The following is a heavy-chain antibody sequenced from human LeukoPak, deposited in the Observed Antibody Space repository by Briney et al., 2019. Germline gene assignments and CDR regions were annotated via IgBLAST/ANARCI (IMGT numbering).Heavy chain of an antibody. Sequence: PGGSLRLSCAASGFIFSSYSINWVRQAPGKGLEWVASISTTSSYIYYADSVKGRFTISRDNAKNSLYLQMNSLRAEDTAVYYCARDTPTGTTEYYYYGMDVWGQGPRSPSP. D-gene: IGHD1-7*01. V-gene: IGHV3-21*01. J-gene: IGHJ6*02. CDR1: GFIFSSYS. CDR2: ISTTSSYI. CDR3: ARDTPTGTTEYYYYGMDV.